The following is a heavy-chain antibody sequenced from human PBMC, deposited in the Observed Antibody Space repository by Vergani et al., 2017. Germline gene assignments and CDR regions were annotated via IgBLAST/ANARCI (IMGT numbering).Heavy chain of an antibody. Sequence: EVQLVESGGGLVQPGRSLRLSCAASGFTFDDYAMHWVRQAPGKGLELVSGISWNSCSIGYADSVKGRFTISRDNANNSLYLQMNSLRAEDTALYYCAKDLRNIAAADYWGQGTLVTVSS. V-gene: IGHV3-9*01. J-gene: IGHJ4*02. CDR3: AKDLRNIAAADY. D-gene: IGHD6-13*01. CDR1: GFTFDDYA. CDR2: ISWNSCSI.